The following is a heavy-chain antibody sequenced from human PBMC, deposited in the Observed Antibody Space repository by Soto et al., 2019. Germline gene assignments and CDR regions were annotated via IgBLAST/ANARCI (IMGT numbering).Heavy chain of an antibody. CDR3: ARERAAGGWNGYYYYGMDV. CDR1: GGSFSGYY. CDR2: INHSGST. V-gene: IGHV4-34*01. Sequence: TLSLTCAVYGGSFSGYYWSWIRQPPGKGLEWIGEINHSGSTNYNPSLKSRVTISVDTSKNQFSLKLSSVTAADTAVYYCARERAAGGWNGYYYYGMDVWGQGTTVTVSS. J-gene: IGHJ6*02. D-gene: IGHD1-1*01.